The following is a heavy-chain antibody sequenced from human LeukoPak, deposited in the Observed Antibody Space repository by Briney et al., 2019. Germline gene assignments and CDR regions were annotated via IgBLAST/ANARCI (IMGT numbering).Heavy chain of an antibody. Sequence: ASVKVSCKVSGYTLTELSMHWVRQAPGKGLEWMGGFDPEDGETIYAQKFQGRVTMTEDTSTDTAYMELRSLRSDDTAVYYCARIVVVTAIAPEDAFDIWGQGTMVTVSS. J-gene: IGHJ3*02. CDR3: ARIVVVTAIAPEDAFDI. CDR2: FDPEDGET. V-gene: IGHV1-24*01. CDR1: GYTLTELS. D-gene: IGHD2-21*02.